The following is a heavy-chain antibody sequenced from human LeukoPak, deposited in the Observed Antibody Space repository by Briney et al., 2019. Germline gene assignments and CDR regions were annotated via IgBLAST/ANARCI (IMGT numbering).Heavy chain of an antibody. CDR2: INPNSGGT. CDR3: ARDDDIVVVPAAMRGSFDI. J-gene: IGHJ3*02. V-gene: IGHV1-2*02. D-gene: IGHD2-2*01. CDR1: GYPFTGYY. Sequence: ASVKVSCKASGYPFTGYYMHWVRQAPGQGLEWMGWINPNSGGTNYAQKFQGRVTMTRDTSISTAYMELSRLRSDDTAVYYCARDDDIVVVPAAMRGSFDIWGQGTMVTVSS.